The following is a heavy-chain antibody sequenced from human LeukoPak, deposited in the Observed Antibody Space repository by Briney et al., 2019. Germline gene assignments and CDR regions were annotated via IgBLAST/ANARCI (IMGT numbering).Heavy chain of an antibody. D-gene: IGHD1-26*01. CDR3: ARDRVVGATRAFDY. J-gene: IGHJ4*02. Sequence: SVKVSCKASGGTFSSYAISWVRQAPGQGLEWMGGIIPIFGTANYAQKFQGRVTITTDESTSTAYMELSSLRSEDTAVYYCARDRVVGATRAFDYWGQGTLVTVSS. V-gene: IGHV1-69*05. CDR1: GGTFSSYA. CDR2: IIPIFGTA.